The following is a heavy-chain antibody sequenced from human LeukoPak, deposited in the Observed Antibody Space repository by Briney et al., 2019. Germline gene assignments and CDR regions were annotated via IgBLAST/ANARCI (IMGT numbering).Heavy chain of an antibody. J-gene: IGHJ4*02. V-gene: IGHV4-59*11. D-gene: IGHD3-10*01. CDR2: IFNTGNT. Sequence: SETLSLTCSVSGGSINSHYWSWIRQPPGKRLEWIGYIFNTGNTNYNPSLASRVTMSVDTSRAQFFLRLSPVTAADTAIYYCASRPADTTWYGVFDYWRQGTLVTVSS. CDR1: GGSINSHY. CDR3: ASRPADTTWYGVFDY.